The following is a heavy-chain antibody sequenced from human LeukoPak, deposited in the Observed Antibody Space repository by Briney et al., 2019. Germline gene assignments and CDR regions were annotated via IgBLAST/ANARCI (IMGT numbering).Heavy chain of an antibody. CDR2: INHSGGT. CDR1: GGSFSGYY. CDR3: ARGGDIVVVPAALFDY. Sequence: SETLSLTCAVYGGSFSGYYWSWIRQPPGKGLEWIGEINHSGGTNYNPSLESRVTISVDTSKNQFSLKLSSVTAADTAVYYCARGGDIVVVPAALFDYWGQGTLVTVSS. V-gene: IGHV4-34*01. J-gene: IGHJ4*02. D-gene: IGHD2-2*01.